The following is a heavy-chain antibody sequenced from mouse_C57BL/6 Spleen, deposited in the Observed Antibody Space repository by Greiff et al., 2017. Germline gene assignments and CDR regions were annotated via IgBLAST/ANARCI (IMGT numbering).Heavy chain of an antibody. CDR3: VRQLGAMDY. D-gene: IGHD4-1*01. J-gene: IGHJ4*01. CDR1: GFSFNTYA. Sequence: EVQLVESGGGLVQPKGSLTLSCAASGFSFNTYAMNWVRQAPGKGLEWVARIRSKSNNYATYYADSVKDRFTISRDDSESMLYLQMNNLKTEDTAMYYCVRQLGAMDYWGQGTSVTVSS. CDR2: IRSKSNNYAT. V-gene: IGHV10-1*01.